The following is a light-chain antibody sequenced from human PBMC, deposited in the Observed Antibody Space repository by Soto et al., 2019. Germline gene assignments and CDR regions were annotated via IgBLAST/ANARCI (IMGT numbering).Light chain of an antibody. V-gene: IGLV2-23*01. CDR1: VGL. CDR3: WLYVGGRTHV. J-gene: IGLJ1*01. Sequence: QSALTQPASVSGSPGQSVTISCTGTVGLVSWYQQHPGKVPKIISYDDTKRPSGVSSRFSGSKSSNTGCLTISGPQTKDGADYYCWLYVGGRTHVFGTGTTATVL. CDR2: DDT.